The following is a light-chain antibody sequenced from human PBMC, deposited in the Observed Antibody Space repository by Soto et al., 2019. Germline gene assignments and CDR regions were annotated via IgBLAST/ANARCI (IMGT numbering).Light chain of an antibody. V-gene: IGLV1-44*01. J-gene: IGLJ3*02. CDR2: SNN. CDR1: SSNIGSNT. CDR3: AACDDNLNGVV. Sequence: QSALTQPPSASGTPGQRVTISCSGSSSNIGSNTVNWYQQLPGTAPKLLIYSNNQRPSGVPDRFSGSKSGTSASLAISGLQSEDEADYYCAACDDNLNGVVFGGGTQLTVL.